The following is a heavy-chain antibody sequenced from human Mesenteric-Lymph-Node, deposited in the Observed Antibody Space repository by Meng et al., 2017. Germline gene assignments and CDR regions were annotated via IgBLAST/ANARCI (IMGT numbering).Heavy chain of an antibody. CDR1: GFTVSSNY. Sequence: GESLKISCAASGFTVSSNYMSWVRQAPGKGLEWVSVIYSGGSTYYADSVKGRFTISRDNSKNTLYLQMNSLRAEDTAVYYCARGGDSSSPWHLDYWGQGTLVTVSS. J-gene: IGHJ4*02. D-gene: IGHD6-13*01. V-gene: IGHV3-66*02. CDR2: IYSGGST. CDR3: ARGGDSSSPWHLDY.